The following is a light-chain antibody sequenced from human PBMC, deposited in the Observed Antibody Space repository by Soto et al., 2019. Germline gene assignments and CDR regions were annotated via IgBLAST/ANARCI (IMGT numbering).Light chain of an antibody. V-gene: IGKV3-20*01. CDR1: QSVSSSY. CDR2: GAS. Sequence: EIVLTQSPGTLSLSPGERATLSCRASQSVSSSYLAWYPQKPGQAPRLLIYGASSRATGIPDRFSGSGSVTDFTLTISRLEPEDFAVYYCQQYGSSPQTFGGGTKVEIK. J-gene: IGKJ4*01. CDR3: QQYGSSPQT.